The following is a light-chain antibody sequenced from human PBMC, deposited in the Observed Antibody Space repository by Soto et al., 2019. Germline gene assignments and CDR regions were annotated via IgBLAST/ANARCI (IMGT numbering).Light chain of an antibody. Sequence: QSVLTQPRSVSGSPGQSVTISCTGSSSDVGRYNYVSWYQHHPGKAPKLMIYDVTKRPSGVPPRFSGSKSGTTASLTISGLQAEDESDYYCCSFAGSYTLVFGGGTKVTVL. CDR3: CSFAGSYTLV. J-gene: IGLJ2*01. CDR1: SSDVGRYNY. V-gene: IGLV2-11*01. CDR2: DVT.